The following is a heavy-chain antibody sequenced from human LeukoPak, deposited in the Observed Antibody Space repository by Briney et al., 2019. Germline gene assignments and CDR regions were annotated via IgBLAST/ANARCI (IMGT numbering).Heavy chain of an antibody. J-gene: IGHJ4*02. CDR1: GASISSPFW. V-gene: IGHV4-4*02. D-gene: IGHD6-25*01. CDR3: ARGISGTPIDY. CDR2: INHSGST. Sequence: PSETLSLTCAVSGASISSPFWWSWVRQTPGKGLEWIGEINHSGSTNYNPSLKSRVTISVDTSKNQFSLKLSSVTAADTAVYYCARGISGTPIDYWGQGTLVTVSS.